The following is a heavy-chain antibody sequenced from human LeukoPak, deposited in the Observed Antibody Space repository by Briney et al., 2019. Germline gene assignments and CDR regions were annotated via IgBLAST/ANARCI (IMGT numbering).Heavy chain of an antibody. CDR1: GGSISSYY. V-gene: IGHV4-59*01. CDR2: IYYSGST. CDR3: AKDRGGYYDSSGYYSG. Sequence: SETLSLTCTVSGGSISSYYWSWIRQPPGKGLEWIGYIYYSGSTNYNPSLKSRVTISVDTSKNQFSLKLSSVTAADTAVYYCAKDRGGYYDSSGYYSGWGQGTLVTVSS. D-gene: IGHD3-22*01. J-gene: IGHJ4*02.